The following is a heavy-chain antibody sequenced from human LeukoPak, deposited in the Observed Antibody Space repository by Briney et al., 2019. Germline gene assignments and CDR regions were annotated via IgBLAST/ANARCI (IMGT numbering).Heavy chain of an antibody. CDR1: GFTFSSSA. J-gene: IGHJ4*02. CDR3: ARGDGWYCSGGSCYSPYYFDY. D-gene: IGHD2-15*01. V-gene: IGHV3-23*01. Sequence: GGSLRLSCAASGFTFSSSAMTWVRQAPGKGLEWVSVISGRSDSTYYADSVKGRFTISRDNSKNTLYLQMGSLRAEDMAVYYCARGDGWYCSGGSCYSPYYFDYWGQGTLVTVSS. CDR2: ISGRSDST.